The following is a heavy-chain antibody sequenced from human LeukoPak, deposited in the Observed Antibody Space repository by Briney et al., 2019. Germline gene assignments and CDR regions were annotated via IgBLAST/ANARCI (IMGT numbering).Heavy chain of an antibody. CDR3: ARVKVSSSGYYQYYYYYGMDV. Sequence: SETLSLTCAVYGGSFSGYYWSWIRQPPGKGLEWIGEIFHSGSTNYNPSLTSRVTISVDTSKNQFSLKLSSVTAADTAVYYCARVKVSSSGYYQYYYYYGMDVWGQGTTVTVSS. V-gene: IGHV4-34*12. D-gene: IGHD3-22*01. CDR2: IFHSGST. CDR1: GGSFSGYY. J-gene: IGHJ6*02.